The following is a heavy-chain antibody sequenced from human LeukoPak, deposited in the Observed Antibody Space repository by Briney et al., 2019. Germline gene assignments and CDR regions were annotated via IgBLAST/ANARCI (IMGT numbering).Heavy chain of an antibody. CDR3: ARLAYYDSSGYYYRPLFDY. Sequence: SETLSLTCTVSGGSISSYYWSWIRQPAGKGLEWIGRIYTSGSTNYNPSLKSRVTMSVDTSKNQFSLKLSSVTAADTAVYYCARLAYYDSSGYYYRPLFDYWGQGTLVTVSS. J-gene: IGHJ4*02. V-gene: IGHV4-4*07. CDR2: IYTSGST. D-gene: IGHD3-22*01. CDR1: GGSISSYY.